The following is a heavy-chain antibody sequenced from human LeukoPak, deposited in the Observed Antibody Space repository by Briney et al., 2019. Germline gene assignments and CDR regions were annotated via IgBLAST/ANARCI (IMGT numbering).Heavy chain of an antibody. Sequence: SETLSLTCAVYGGSFSGYYWSWIRQPPGKGLDWIGEINHSGSTNYNPSLKSRVTISVDTSKNQFSLKLSSVTAADTAVYYCAREGDYWGQGTLVTVSS. CDR2: INHSGST. J-gene: IGHJ4*02. CDR3: AREGDY. CDR1: GGSFSGYY. V-gene: IGHV4-34*01.